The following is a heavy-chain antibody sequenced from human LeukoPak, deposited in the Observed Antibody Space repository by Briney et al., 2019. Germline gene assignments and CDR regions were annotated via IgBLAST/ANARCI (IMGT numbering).Heavy chain of an antibody. CDR2: IYYSGST. D-gene: IGHD3-3*01. Sequence: SQTLSLTCTFSGGSIRSGDYYWSWIRQPPGKGLEWIGYIYYSGSTYYNPSLKSRVTISVDTSKNQFSLKLSSVTAADTAVYYCAREHLTIFGVVDYWGQGTLVTVSS. CDR3: AREHLTIFGVVDY. V-gene: IGHV4-30-4*08. J-gene: IGHJ4*02. CDR1: GGSIRSGDYY.